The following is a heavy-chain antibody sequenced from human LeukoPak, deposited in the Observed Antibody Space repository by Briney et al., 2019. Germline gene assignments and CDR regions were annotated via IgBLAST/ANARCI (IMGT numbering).Heavy chain of an antibody. CDR1: GYTLTELS. D-gene: IGHD2-15*01. J-gene: IGHJ3*02. Sequence: ASVKVSCKVSGYTLTELSMHWVRQAPGKGLEWMGGFDPEDGETIYAQKFQGRVTMAEDTSTDTAYMELSSLRSEDTAVYYCATALLEFRNAFDIWGQGTMVTVSS. V-gene: IGHV1-24*01. CDR2: FDPEDGET. CDR3: ATALLEFRNAFDI.